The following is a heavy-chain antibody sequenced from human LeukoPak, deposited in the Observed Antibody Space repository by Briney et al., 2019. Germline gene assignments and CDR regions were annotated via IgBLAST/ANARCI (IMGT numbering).Heavy chain of an antibody. CDR1: GFIFSNYW. CDR3: ARHSLNGGDGFDI. D-gene: IGHD1-26*01. CDR2: TNSDGRIT. V-gene: IGHV3-74*01. Sequence: PGGSLRLSCAASGFIFSNYWMHWVRQAPGRGLVWVSRTNSDGRITSYADSVNGRFTISRDNAKNTLYLQMNSLRAEDTALYYCARHSLNGGDGFDIWGRGTMVTVSS. J-gene: IGHJ3*02.